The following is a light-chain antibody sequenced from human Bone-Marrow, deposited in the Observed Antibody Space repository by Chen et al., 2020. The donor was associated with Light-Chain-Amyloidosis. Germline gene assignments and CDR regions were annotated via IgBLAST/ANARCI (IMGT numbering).Light chain of an antibody. J-gene: IGLJ2*01. Sequence: QSALPQPASVSGSPVPSITISCTGTSSDVGGYTYVSWYQQHPGKAPRLVIYEVSNRPSGVSNRFSGSKSGNTASLTISGLQAEDEADYYCSSYTSSSTVVFGGGTKLTVL. CDR2: EVS. CDR3: SSYTSSSTVV. CDR1: SSDVGGYTY. V-gene: IGLV2-14*01.